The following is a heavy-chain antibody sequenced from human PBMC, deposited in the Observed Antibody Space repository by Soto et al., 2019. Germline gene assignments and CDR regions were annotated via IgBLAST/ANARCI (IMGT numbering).Heavy chain of an antibody. Sequence: VKLVQPGAEVKKPGASVQVSCEAYGYTFRTYGITWVRQAPGQGLEWIGWVSGYNRNTNYAKKFEDRVTMTTDTSTSIAYLELRRLRIDDTAVYYCARERQWDPLPYWGPGTLLVVS. V-gene: IGHV1-18*01. D-gene: IGHD1-26*01. J-gene: IGHJ4*02. CDR2: VSGYNRNT. CDR1: GYTFRTYG. CDR3: ARERQWDPLPY.